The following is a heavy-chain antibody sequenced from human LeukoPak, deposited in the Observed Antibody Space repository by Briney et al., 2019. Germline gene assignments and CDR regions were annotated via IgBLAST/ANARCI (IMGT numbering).Heavy chain of an antibody. V-gene: IGHV3-30*18. CDR2: ISYDGNNK. Sequence: GGSLRLSCAAFGFXFSNYVIYWVRQAPRKGLEWVAVISYDGNNKYYADSVKGRFTISRDNSKNTLYLQMSSLRGEDTAVYYCAKGLQVAEPPDYWGQGILVTVSS. CDR1: GFXFSNYV. D-gene: IGHD2-15*01. CDR3: AKGLQVAEPPDY. J-gene: IGHJ4*02.